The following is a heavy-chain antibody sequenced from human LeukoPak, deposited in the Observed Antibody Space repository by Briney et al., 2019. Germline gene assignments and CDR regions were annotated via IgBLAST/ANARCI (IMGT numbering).Heavy chain of an antibody. CDR3: ASSYYDSSGYPD. CDR2: IYYSGST. V-gene: IGHV4-59*11. D-gene: IGHD3-22*01. J-gene: IGHJ4*02. CDR1: GGSISSHY. Sequence: PSETLSLTCTVSGGSISSHYWSWIRQPPGKGLEWIGYIYYSGSTNYNPSLKSRVTISVDTSKNQFSLKLSSVTAADTAVYYCASSYYDSSGYPDWGQGTLVTVSS.